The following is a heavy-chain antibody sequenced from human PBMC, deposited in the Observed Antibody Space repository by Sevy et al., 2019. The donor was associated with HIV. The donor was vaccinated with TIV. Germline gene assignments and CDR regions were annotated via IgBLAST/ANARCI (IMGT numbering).Heavy chain of an antibody. J-gene: IGHJ4*02. CDR3: ARWEQLVAYFDY. CDR1: GFTVSSNY. V-gene: IGHV3-53*04. D-gene: IGHD1-26*01. Sequence: GGSLRLSCAASGFTVSSNYMSWVRQAPGKGLEWVSVIYSGGSTYYADSMKGRFTISRHNSKNTVYLQMNSLRAEDTAMYYCARWEQLVAYFDYWGQGTLVTVSS. CDR2: IYSGGST.